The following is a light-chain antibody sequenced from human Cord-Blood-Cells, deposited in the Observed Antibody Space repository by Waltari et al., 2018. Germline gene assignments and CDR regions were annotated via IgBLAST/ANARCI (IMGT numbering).Light chain of an antibody. J-gene: IGKJ1*01. Sequence: DLQLTPSPSSLSASVGDRVIITFRASQIISSYLNWYQQKPGKAPKLLIYAASSLQSGVPSRFSGSGSGTDFTLTISSLQPEDFATYYCQQSYSTLRTFGQGTKVEIK. CDR3: QQSYSTLRT. CDR1: QIISSY. CDR2: AAS. V-gene: IGKV1-39*01.